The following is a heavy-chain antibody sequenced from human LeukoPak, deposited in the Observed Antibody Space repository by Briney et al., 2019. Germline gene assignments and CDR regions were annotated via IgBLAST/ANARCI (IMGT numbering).Heavy chain of an antibody. J-gene: IGHJ4*02. Sequence: GGSLRLSCAASGFTFSNAWMSWVRQAPGKGLEWVGRIKSKTDGGTTDYAAPVKGRFTISRDDSKNTLYLQMNSLKTEDTAVYYCTTIPSDYGPYYFDYWGQGTLVTVSS. CDR3: TTIPSDYGPYYFDY. CDR2: IKSKTDGGTT. CDR1: GFTFSNAW. V-gene: IGHV3-15*01. D-gene: IGHD4-17*01.